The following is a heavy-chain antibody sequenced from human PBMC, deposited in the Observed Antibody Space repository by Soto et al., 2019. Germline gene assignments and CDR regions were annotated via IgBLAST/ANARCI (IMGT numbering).Heavy chain of an antibody. CDR3: ARGNYDFWSGPYYFDY. Sequence: SETLSLTCAVYGGSFSGYYWSWIRQPPGKGLEWIGEINHSGSTNYNPSLKSRVTISVDTSKNQFSLKLSSVTAADTAVYYCARGNYDFWSGPYYFDYWGQGTLVTVSS. V-gene: IGHV4-34*01. J-gene: IGHJ4*02. D-gene: IGHD3-3*01. CDR2: INHSGST. CDR1: GGSFSGYY.